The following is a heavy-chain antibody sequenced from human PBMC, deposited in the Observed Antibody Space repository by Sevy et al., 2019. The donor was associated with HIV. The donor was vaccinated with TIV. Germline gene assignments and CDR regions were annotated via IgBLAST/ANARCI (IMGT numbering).Heavy chain of an antibody. CDR1: GFTFSSYE. CDR3: ARDRHDIGSSSQEHAFDI. D-gene: IGHD6-13*01. V-gene: IGHV3-13*01. CDR2: IGIAGDT. Sequence: GGSLRLSCAASGFTFSSYEMHWVRQLRGGGLEWVSAIGIAGDTFYADSVKGRFTISRDNAKNSLYLQMNSLRDEDTAVYYCARDRHDIGSSSQEHAFDIWGQGTMVTVSS. J-gene: IGHJ3*02.